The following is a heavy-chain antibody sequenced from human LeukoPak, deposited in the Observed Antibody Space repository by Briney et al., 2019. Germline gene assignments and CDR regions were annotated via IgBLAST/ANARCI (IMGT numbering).Heavy chain of an antibody. CDR1: GGSISSSSYY. V-gene: IGHV4-39*01. D-gene: IGHD6-25*01. Sequence: SETLSLTCTVSGGSISSSSYYWGWIRQPPGKGLEWIGHIYYSGSTYYNPSLKSRVTISVDTSKTQFSLKLSSVTAADTAVYYCARHSGTSFDYWGQGTLVTVSS. CDR3: ARHSGTSFDY. CDR2: IYYSGST. J-gene: IGHJ4*02.